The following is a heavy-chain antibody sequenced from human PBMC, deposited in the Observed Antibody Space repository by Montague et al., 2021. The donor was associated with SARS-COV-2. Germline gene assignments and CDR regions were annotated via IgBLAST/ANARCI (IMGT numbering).Heavy chain of an antibody. V-gene: IGHV4-39*01. CDR2: IYDGGST. CDR3: ATRTRYPQNDFGF. Sequence: SQTLSLTCTVSGDSIRNSEYSWGWVRQPPGNGLEWIGNIYDGGSTFYNPSLKSRVTIFVDTSKNQFSLKLSSVTAADTAVYYCATRTRYPQNDFGFLGQGTLVTVSS. CDR1: GDSIRNSEYS. D-gene: IGHD1-14*01. J-gene: IGHJ4*02.